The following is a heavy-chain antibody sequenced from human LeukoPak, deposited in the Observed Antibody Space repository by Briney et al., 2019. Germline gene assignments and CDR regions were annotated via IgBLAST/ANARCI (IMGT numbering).Heavy chain of an antibody. V-gene: IGHV1-69*05. Sequence: SVTVSCRASGGTFSSYAISWVRQAPGQGLEWMGGIIPIFGTANYAQKFQGRVTITTDESTSTAYMELSSLRSEDTAVYYCASYDSSGYYFDYWGQGTLVSVSS. J-gene: IGHJ4*02. CDR2: IIPIFGTA. D-gene: IGHD3-22*01. CDR3: ASYDSSGYYFDY. CDR1: GGTFSSYA.